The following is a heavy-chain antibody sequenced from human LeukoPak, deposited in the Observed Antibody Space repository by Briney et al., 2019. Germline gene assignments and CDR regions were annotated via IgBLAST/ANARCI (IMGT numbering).Heavy chain of an antibody. D-gene: IGHD5-12*01. J-gene: IGHJ4*02. CDR1: GFTFSSYA. V-gene: IGHV3-23*01. CDR2: ISGSGGST. Sequence: GGSLRLSCAASGFTFSSYAMSWVRQAPGKGLEWVSAISGSGGSTYYADSVKGRFTISRDNSKNTLYLQMNSLRAEDTAVYYCAKYSGFSKSSFDYWGQATLVFVSS. CDR3: AKYSGFSKSSFDY.